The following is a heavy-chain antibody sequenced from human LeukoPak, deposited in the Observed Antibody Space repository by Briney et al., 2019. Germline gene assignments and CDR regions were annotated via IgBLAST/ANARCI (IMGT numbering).Heavy chain of an antibody. CDR3: ARDRYSGSPDY. D-gene: IGHD1-26*01. J-gene: IGHJ4*02. Sequence: PGGSLRLSCAASGFIFSSYGMYWVRQAPGKGLGWVAVIWYDGSNMYYGDSVKGRFTISKDNSKNTLYLQMNSLRAEDTAVYYCARDRYSGSPDYWGQGTLVTVSS. V-gene: IGHV3-33*01. CDR2: IWYDGSNM. CDR1: GFIFSSYG.